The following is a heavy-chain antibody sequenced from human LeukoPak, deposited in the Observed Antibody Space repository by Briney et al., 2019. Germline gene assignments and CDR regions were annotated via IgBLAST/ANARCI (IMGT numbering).Heavy chain of an antibody. D-gene: IGHD3-3*01. CDR1: GGSFSGYY. Sequence: PSETLSLTCAVYGGSFSGYYWSWIRQPPGKGLEWIGEINHSGSTNYNPSLKSRVTTSVDTSKNQFSLKLSSVTAADTAVYYCARGSGFWRGFDYWGQGTLVTVSS. CDR3: ARGSGFWRGFDY. J-gene: IGHJ4*02. CDR2: INHSGST. V-gene: IGHV4-34*01.